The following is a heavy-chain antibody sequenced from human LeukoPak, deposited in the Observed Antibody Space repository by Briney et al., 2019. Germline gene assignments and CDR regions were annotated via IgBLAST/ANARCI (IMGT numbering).Heavy chain of an antibody. Sequence: SETLSLTCTVSGDSISSYYWSWIRQPPGKGLEWIGYIYYSGSTNYNPSLKSRVTILVDTSKNQFSLKLSSVTAADTAVYYCAREDPSNWFDPWGQGTLVTVSS. CDR3: AREDPSNWFDP. CDR2: IYYSGST. J-gene: IGHJ5*02. V-gene: IGHV4-59*12. CDR1: GDSISSYY.